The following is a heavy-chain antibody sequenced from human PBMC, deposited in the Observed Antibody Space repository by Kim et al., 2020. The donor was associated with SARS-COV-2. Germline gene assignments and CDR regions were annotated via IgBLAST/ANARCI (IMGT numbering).Heavy chain of an antibody. CDR3: ARTGRGYDSSGYYRGY. Sequence: GGSLRLSCAASGFTFSSYEMNWVRQAPGKGLEWVSYISSSGSTIYYADSVKGRFTISRDNAKNSLYLQMNSLRAEDTAVYYCARTGRGYDSSGYYRGYWGQGTLVTVSS. J-gene: IGHJ4*02. CDR1: GFTFSSYE. CDR2: ISSSGSTI. V-gene: IGHV3-48*03. D-gene: IGHD3-22*01.